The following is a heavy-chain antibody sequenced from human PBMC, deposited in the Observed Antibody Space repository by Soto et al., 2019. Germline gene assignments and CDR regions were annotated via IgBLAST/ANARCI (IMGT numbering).Heavy chain of an antibody. D-gene: IGHD3-16*01. Sequence: QVQLVESGGGVVQPGRSLRLSCAASGFTFSSYGMHWVRQAPGKGLEWVAVIWYDGSNKYYADSVKGRFTISRDNSKNTLYLQMNCLRAEDTAVYYCARDFAGKGVYGMAVWGEGTTVTVSS. J-gene: IGHJ6*04. CDR1: GFTFSSYG. CDR2: IWYDGSNK. V-gene: IGHV3-33*01. CDR3: ARDFAGKGVYGMAV.